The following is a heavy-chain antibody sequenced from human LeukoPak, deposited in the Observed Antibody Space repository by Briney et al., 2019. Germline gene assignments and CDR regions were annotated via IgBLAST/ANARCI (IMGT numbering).Heavy chain of an antibody. J-gene: IGHJ4*02. CDR3: AREADYGGDFDY. CDR1: GFTFSSHT. CDR2: IYSGGST. Sequence: GGSLRLSCAASGFTFSSHTINWVRQAPGKGLEWVSVIYSGGSTYYADSVKGRFTISRDNSKNTLYLQMNSLRAEDTAVYYCAREADYGGDFDYWGQGTLVTVSS. D-gene: IGHD4-23*01. V-gene: IGHV3-66*01.